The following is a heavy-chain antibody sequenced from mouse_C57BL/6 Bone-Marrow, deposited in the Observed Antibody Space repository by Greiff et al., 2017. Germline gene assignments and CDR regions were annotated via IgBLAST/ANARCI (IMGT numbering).Heavy chain of an antibody. CDR3: ARSGYDVGYYYAMDY. J-gene: IGHJ4*01. D-gene: IGHD2-2*01. Sequence: VKLVESGPGLVQPSQSLSITCTVSGFSLTSYGVHWVRQSPGKGLEWLGVIWSGGSTDYNAAFISRLSISKDNSKSQVFFKMNSLQADDTAIYYCARSGYDVGYYYAMDYWGQGTSVTVSS. V-gene: IGHV2-2*01. CDR1: GFSLTSYG. CDR2: IWSGGST.